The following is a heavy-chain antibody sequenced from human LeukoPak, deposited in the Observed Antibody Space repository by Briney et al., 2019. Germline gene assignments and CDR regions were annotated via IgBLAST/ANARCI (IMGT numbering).Heavy chain of an antibody. CDR3: ARVVAAAGDNYFDY. D-gene: IGHD6-13*01. CDR2: IYYSGST. CDR1: GGSFSGYY. V-gene: IGHV4-59*01. J-gene: IGHJ4*02. Sequence: SETLSLTCAVYGGSFSGYYWSWIRQPPGKGLEWIGYIYYSGSTNYNPSLKSRVTISVDTSKNQFSLKLSSATAADTAVYYCARVVAAAGDNYFDYWGQGTLVTVSS.